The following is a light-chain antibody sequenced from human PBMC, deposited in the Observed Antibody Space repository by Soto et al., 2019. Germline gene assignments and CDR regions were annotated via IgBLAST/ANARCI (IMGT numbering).Light chain of an antibody. CDR3: QQLNSYPIT. J-gene: IGKJ5*01. CDR2: AAS. V-gene: IGKV1-9*01. CDR1: QGLSSD. Sequence: DIQLTPSPSFLSASVGDRVTITCRASQGLSSDLAWYQQKPVKAPKLLIYAASTLQSGVPSRFRGSGSGSEFTLTISSLQPEDFETEDCQQLNSYPITFGQGTRLEIK.